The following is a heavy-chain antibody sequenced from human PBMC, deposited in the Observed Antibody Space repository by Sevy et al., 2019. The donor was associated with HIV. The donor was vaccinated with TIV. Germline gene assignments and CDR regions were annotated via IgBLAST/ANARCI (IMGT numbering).Heavy chain of an antibody. CDR2: ISYDGFKT. D-gene: IGHD1-1*01. V-gene: IGHV3-30*18. CDR3: AKDGGWYNYAPSDY. J-gene: IGHJ4*02. CDR1: GFTFSTYG. Sequence: GGSLRLSCAASGFTFSTYGMHWVRQAPGKGLEWVAVISYDGFKTYYADPMKGRFTISRDNSKNTLYLQMNSLRVEDTALYFCAKDGGWYNYAPSDYWGLGTLVTVSS.